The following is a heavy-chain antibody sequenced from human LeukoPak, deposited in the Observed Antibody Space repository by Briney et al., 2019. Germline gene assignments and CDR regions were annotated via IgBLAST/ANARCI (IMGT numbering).Heavy chain of an antibody. CDR3: AKGGYDSSAYCTY. Sequence: GGSLRLSCAASGITFSSYGMSWVRQAPGKGLEWVSSISSTGGTTYYADSVKGRFTISRDNSKNTLYLQMNSLRAEDTAVYYCAKGGYDSSAYCTYWGQGTLVTVSS. J-gene: IGHJ4*02. CDR1: GITFSSYG. V-gene: IGHV3-23*01. CDR2: ISSTGGTT. D-gene: IGHD3-22*01.